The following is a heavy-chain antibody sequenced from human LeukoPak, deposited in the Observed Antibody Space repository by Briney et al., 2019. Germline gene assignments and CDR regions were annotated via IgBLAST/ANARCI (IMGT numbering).Heavy chain of an antibody. CDR1: GYTFTSYG. J-gene: IGHJ5*02. Sequence: GASVKVSCKASGYTFTSYGISWVRRAPGQGLEWMGWISAYNGNTNYAQKLQGRVTMTTDTSTSTAYMELRSLRSDDTAVYYCARVPRLLWFGELLDWFDPWGQGTLVTVSS. CDR3: ARVPRLLWFGELLDWFDP. V-gene: IGHV1-18*01. CDR2: ISAYNGNT. D-gene: IGHD3-10*01.